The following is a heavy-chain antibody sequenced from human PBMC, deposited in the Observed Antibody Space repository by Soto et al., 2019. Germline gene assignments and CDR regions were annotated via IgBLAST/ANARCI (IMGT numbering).Heavy chain of an antibody. CDR3: ARPEYYGSGSPGGFQH. D-gene: IGHD2-15*01. V-gene: IGHV4-39*01. CDR1: GGSVSSSTYY. CDR2: ASSSGST. Sequence: SETLSLTCSVSGGSVSSSTYYWAWIRQPPGEGLQWIGSASSSGSTYYNPSLKSRVTISVDTSKNQFSLKLNSMTAADTAVYYCARPEYYGSGSPGGFQHWGQGTLVTVSS. J-gene: IGHJ1*01.